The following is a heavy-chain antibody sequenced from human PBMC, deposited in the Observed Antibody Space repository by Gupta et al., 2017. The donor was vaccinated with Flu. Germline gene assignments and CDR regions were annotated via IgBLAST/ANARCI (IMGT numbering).Heavy chain of an antibody. CDR3: AGPNFEKSYMQAGFDI. V-gene: IGHV3-30*03. CDR1: GFSFVAYV. Sequence: QAQLEESGGGVVQPGASLRLSCVASGFSFVAYVMHWVRQTPGKGLEWVAATSYDGNNKYYADSGKGRFTISRDNSKNTLYLQMNRPSEEEKAVFYCAGPNFEKSYMQAGFDIWGQGTLVT. D-gene: IGHD2-2*02. J-gene: IGHJ3*02. CDR2: TSYDGNNK.